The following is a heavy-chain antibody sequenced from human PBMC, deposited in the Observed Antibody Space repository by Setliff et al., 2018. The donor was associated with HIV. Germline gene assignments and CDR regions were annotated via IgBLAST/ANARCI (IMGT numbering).Heavy chain of an antibody. CDR2: ISGSGGST. D-gene: IGHD2-15*01. CDR1: GFTFNTYA. J-gene: IGHJ4*01. V-gene: IGHV3-23*01. CDR3: AKDGISGGAYPPYYFDY. Sequence: PGGSLRLSCAASGFTFNTYAMSWVRQAPGKGLEWVSVISGSGGSTFYADSVKGRFTISRDNSKNTLYLRMNRLRVEDTAVYYCAKDGISGGAYPPYYFDYWGHGTLVTSPQ.